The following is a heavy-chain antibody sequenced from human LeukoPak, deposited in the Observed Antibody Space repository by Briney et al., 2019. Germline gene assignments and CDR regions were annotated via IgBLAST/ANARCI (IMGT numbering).Heavy chain of an antibody. D-gene: IGHD3-16*01. CDR1: GFTFSSYG. J-gene: IGHJ6*03. V-gene: IGHV3-23*01. Sequence: AGGSLRLSCAASGFTFSSYGMSWVRQAPGKGLEWVSGISGSGSDGSTYYADSVKGRFTISRDNAKNSLYLQMNSLRAEDTAVYYCAKDGGNYYDSARNHLMRSYMDVWGIGATVTVSS. CDR2: ISGSGSDGST. CDR3: AKDGGNYYDSARNHLMRSYMDV.